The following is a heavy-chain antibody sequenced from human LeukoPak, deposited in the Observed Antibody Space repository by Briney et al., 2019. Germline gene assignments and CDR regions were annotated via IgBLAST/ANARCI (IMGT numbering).Heavy chain of an antibody. Sequence: GGSLRLSCAASGFTFSTFGMNWVRQAPGTGLEWVSYIDDSGDTIHNADSVKGRFTISRDNARNSLYLQMNSLTAEDTAVYYCARGRDTSAFAFLDYWGPGTLVTISS. CDR1: GFTFSTFG. CDR2: IDDSGDTI. D-gene: IGHD2-15*01. J-gene: IGHJ4*02. CDR3: ARGRDTSAFAFLDY. V-gene: IGHV3-48*03.